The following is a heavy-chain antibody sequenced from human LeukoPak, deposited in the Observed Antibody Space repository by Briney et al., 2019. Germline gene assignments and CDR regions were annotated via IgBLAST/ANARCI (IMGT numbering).Heavy chain of an antibody. CDR1: GGSISSYY. V-gene: IGHV4-59*01. CDR3: ASLVRITMVRGVIGWFDP. Sequence: SETLSLTCTVSGGSISSYYWSWIRQPPGKGLEWIGYIYYSGSTNYNPSLKSRVTIPVDTSKNQFSLKLSSVTAADTAVYYCASLVRITMVRGVIGWFDPWGQGTLVTVSS. CDR2: IYYSGST. D-gene: IGHD3-10*01. J-gene: IGHJ5*02.